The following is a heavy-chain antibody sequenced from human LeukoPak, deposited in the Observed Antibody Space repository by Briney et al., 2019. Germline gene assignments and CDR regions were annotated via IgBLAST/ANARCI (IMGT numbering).Heavy chain of an antibody. CDR1: GLTVSNNY. D-gene: IGHD3-10*01. Sequence: GGSLRLSCAASGLTVSNNYMSWVRKAPGKGLEWVSVIYGGGSTFYADSVQGRFTISRDNSKNTLYLQMNSLRVEDTAFYYCARSNYGDWHFDLWGRGTLVTVSS. CDR3: ARSNYGDWHFDL. CDR2: IYGGGST. J-gene: IGHJ2*01. V-gene: IGHV3-53*01.